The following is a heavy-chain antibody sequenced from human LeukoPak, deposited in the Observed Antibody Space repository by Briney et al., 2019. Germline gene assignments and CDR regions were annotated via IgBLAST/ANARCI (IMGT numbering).Heavy chain of an antibody. V-gene: IGHV1-69*13. CDR3: ARVILSAAAGLLFDY. CDR2: IIPIFGTA. J-gene: IGHJ4*02. Sequence: ASVRVSCKASGGTFSSYAISWVRQAPGQGLEWMGGIIPIFGTANYAQKFQGRVTITADESTSTAYMELSSLISEDTAVYYCARVILSAAAGLLFDYWGQGTLATVSS. D-gene: IGHD6-13*01. CDR1: GGTFSSYA.